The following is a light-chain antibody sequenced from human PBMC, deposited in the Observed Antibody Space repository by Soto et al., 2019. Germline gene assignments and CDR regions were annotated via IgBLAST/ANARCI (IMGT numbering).Light chain of an antibody. CDR2: EVS. CDR1: SSDVGSYNL. CDR3: CSYAGSSTFYV. Sequence: QSALTQPASVSGSPGQSITISCTGTSSDVGSYNLVSWFQQHPGKAPKLMIYEVSMRPSGVSNRFSGSKSGNTASLTISGLQAEDEADYFCCSYAGSSTFYVFGTGTKLTVL. V-gene: IGLV2-23*02. J-gene: IGLJ1*01.